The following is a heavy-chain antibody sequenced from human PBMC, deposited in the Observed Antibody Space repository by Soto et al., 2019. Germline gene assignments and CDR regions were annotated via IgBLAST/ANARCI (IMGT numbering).Heavy chain of an antibody. CDR1: GYTFTSYG. D-gene: IGHD1-7*01. J-gene: IGHJ3*02. V-gene: IGHV1-18*04. CDR3: AGDQRDNWNYVGHDAFDM. Sequence: QVQLVQSGAEVKKPGASVKVSCKASGYTFTSYGISWVRQAPGQGLEWMGWISAYNGNTNYAQKLQGRVTMTTDTSTSTGYMELRSLRSDDTAVYYCAGDQRDNWNYVGHDAFDMWGQGTMVTVSS. CDR2: ISAYNGNT.